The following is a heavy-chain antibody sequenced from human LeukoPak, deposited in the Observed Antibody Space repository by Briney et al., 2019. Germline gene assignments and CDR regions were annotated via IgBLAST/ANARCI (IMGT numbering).Heavy chain of an antibody. V-gene: IGHV3-21*01. Sequence: GGSLRLSCAASGFTFSSYSMNWVRQAPGKGLEWVSSISSSSSHIYYADSVKGRFTISRDNAKNSLYLQMNSLRTEDTAVYYCARGFSTTTEYYFDYWGQGTLVTVSS. D-gene: IGHD1-14*01. J-gene: IGHJ4*02. CDR2: ISSSSSHI. CDR3: ARGFSTTTEYYFDY. CDR1: GFTFSSYS.